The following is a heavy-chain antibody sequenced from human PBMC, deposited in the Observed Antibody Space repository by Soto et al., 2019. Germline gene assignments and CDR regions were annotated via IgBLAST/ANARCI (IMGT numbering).Heavy chain of an antibody. J-gene: IGHJ6*02. CDR1: GFTFSSYG. CDR2: ISYDGSNK. D-gene: IGHD3-16*01. Sequence: PGGSLRLSCAASGFTFSSYGMHWVRQAPGKGLEWVAVISYDGSNKYYADSVKGRFTISRDNSKNTLYLQMNSLRAEDTAVYYCAGTYDPHLAILGGYYYYGMDVWGQGTTVTVSS. V-gene: IGHV3-30*03. CDR3: AGTYDPHLAILGGYYYYGMDV.